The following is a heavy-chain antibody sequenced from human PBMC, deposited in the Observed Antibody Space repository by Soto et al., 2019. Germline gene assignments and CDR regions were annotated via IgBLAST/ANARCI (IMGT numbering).Heavy chain of an antibody. J-gene: IGHJ4*02. CDR1: GGSISSYY. CDR3: ARENILEAAAGKRDFDY. CDR2: IYTSGST. D-gene: IGHD6-13*01. V-gene: IGHV4-4*07. Sequence: QVQLQESGPGLLKPSETLSLTCTVSGGSISSYYRSWIRQPAGKGLEWIGRIYTSGSTNYNPSLKSRVTMSVDTSENQISLNLSSVTAADTAVYYCARENILEAAAGKRDFDYWGQGTLVAVSS.